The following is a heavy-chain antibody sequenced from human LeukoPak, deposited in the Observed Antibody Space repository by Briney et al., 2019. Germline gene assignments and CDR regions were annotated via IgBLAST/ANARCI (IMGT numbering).Heavy chain of an antibody. CDR1: GFTFSSYW. J-gene: IGHJ4*02. D-gene: IGHD3-3*01. V-gene: IGHV3-74*01. Sequence: GGSLRLSCAASGFTFSSYWMHWVRQAPGKGLVWVSRINSDGSSTSYADSVEGRFTISRDNAKNTLYLQMNSLRAEDTAVYYCARTIFGVVTGFDYWGQGTLVTVSS. CDR3: ARTIFGVVTGFDY. CDR2: INSDGSST.